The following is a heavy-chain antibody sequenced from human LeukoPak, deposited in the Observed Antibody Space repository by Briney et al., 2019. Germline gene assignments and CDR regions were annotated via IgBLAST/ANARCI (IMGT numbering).Heavy chain of an antibody. V-gene: IGHV1-18*01. Sequence: ASVKVSCKASGYTFTSYGISWVRQAPGQGLEWMGWISAYNGNTNYAQKLQGRVTITADKSTSTAYMELSSLRSEDTAVYYCARGTLPHTYYYYYGMDVWGQGTTVTVSS. CDR2: ISAYNGNT. CDR1: GYTFTSYG. J-gene: IGHJ6*02. D-gene: IGHD1-26*01. CDR3: ARGTLPHTYYYYYGMDV.